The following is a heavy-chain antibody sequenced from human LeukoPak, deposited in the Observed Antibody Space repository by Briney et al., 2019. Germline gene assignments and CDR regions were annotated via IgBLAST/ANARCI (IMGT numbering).Heavy chain of an antibody. CDR3: AKGSGGGAWAFDY. V-gene: IGHV3-23*01. J-gene: IGHJ4*02. CDR2: ISRTGDDK. Sequence: GGSLRLSCAASGFSFGRSAMTWVRQAPGKGLEWVASISRTGDDKYHADSLKGRFTISRDNSKETLYLQTTSVRTEDTGIYYCAKGSGGGAWAFDYWGQGTLVTV. CDR1: GFSFGRSA. D-gene: IGHD2-21*02.